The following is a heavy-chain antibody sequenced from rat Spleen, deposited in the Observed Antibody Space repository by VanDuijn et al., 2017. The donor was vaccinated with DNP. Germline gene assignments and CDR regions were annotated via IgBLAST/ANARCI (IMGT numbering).Heavy chain of an antibody. CDR2: INKDSSTM. Sequence: EVQLVESGGGLLQPGRSLKLSCAASGFTFSSYDMAWVRQAPGKGLEWIGEINKDSSTMNYTPSLKYKFTISRDNAQNTLYLQMSKLGSEDTAIYYCARLGWHGWFAYWGQGVMVTVSS. D-gene: IGHD1-6*01. V-gene: IGHV4-2*01. J-gene: IGHJ2*01. CDR1: GFTFSSYD. CDR3: ARLGWHGWFAY.